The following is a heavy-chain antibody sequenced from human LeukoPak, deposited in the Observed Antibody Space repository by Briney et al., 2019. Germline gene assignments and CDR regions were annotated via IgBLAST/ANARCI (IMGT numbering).Heavy chain of an antibody. CDR1: GFTFDDYA. CDR2: ISWDGGST. Sequence: PGGSLRLSCAASGFTFDDYAMHWVRQAPGQGLEWVSLISWDGGSTYYADSVKGRFTISRDNSKNSLYLQMNSLRAEDTALYYCAKQNEGGGRWRYAFDIWGQGTMVTVSS. J-gene: IGHJ3*02. CDR3: AKQNEGGGRWRYAFDI. D-gene: IGHD3-16*01. V-gene: IGHV3-43D*04.